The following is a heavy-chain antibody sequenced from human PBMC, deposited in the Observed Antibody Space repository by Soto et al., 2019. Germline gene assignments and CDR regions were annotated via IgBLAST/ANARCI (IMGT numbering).Heavy chain of an antibody. CDR1: GYTFTSYY. CDR3: ARRRGVTTVTKGGMDV. D-gene: IGHD4-17*01. Sequence: EASVKVSCKASGYTFTSYYMHWVRQAPGQGLEWMGIINPSGGSTSYAQKFQGRVTMTRDTSTSTVYMELSSLRSEDTAVYYCARRRGVTTVTKGGMDVWGQGTTVTVSS. J-gene: IGHJ6*02. CDR2: INPSGGST. V-gene: IGHV1-46*01.